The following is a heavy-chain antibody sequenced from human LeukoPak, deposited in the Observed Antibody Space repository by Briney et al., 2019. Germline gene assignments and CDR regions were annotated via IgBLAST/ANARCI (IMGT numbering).Heavy chain of an antibody. J-gene: IGHJ3*02. CDR2: IYSDNT. D-gene: IGHD6-19*01. V-gene: IGHV3-53*01. CDR3: AKDRSISSGWYVEGSDI. Sequence: GGSLRLSCTVSGFTVSSNSMSWVRQAPGKGLEWVSFIYSDNTHYSDSVKGRFTISRDNSKNTLYLQMNSLRAEDTAVYYCAKDRSISSGWYVEGSDIWGQGTMVTVSS. CDR1: GFTVSSNS.